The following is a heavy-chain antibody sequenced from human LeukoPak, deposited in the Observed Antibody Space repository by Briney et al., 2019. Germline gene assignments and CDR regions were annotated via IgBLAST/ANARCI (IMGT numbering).Heavy chain of an antibody. V-gene: IGHV3-23*01. CDR1: GFTFSSYG. CDR2: ISGSGGST. Sequence: GGSLRLSCAASGFTFSSYGMSWVRQAPGKGLEWVSAISGSGGSTYYADSVKGRFTISRDNAKNSLYLQMNSLRAEDTAVYYCARDHITMVRGVDFDYWGQGTLVTVSS. CDR3: ARDHITMVRGVDFDY. J-gene: IGHJ4*02. D-gene: IGHD3-10*01.